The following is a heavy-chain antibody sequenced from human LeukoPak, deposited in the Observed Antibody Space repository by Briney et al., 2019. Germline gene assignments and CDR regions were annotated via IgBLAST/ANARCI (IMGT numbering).Heavy chain of an antibody. D-gene: IGHD6-19*01. CDR3: AKEDSSGWFDY. CDR1: GFTFSQYW. CDR2: ISGSGGST. Sequence: GGSLRLSCEASGFTFSQYWMHWVRQAPGKGLEWVSAISGSGGSTYYADSVKGRFTISRDNSKNTLYLQMNSLRAEDTAVYYCAKEDSSGWFDYWGQGTLVTVSS. V-gene: IGHV3-23*01. J-gene: IGHJ4*02.